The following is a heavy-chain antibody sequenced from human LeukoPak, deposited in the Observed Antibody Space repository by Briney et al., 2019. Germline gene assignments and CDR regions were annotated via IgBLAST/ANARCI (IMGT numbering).Heavy chain of an antibody. J-gene: IGHJ3*02. V-gene: IGHV3-21*06. D-gene: IGHD3-22*01. CDR1: GFTFSTYS. CDR3: ARDYYHDSSGYIPAGDAFDI. Sequence: KSGGSLRLSCAASGFTFSTYSMNWVRQAPGKGLEWVSSIRSSSSYIYYADSVKGRFTISRDNANNSVYLQMNSLRAEDTAVYYCARDYYHDSSGYIPAGDAFDIWGQGTMVTVSS. CDR2: IRSSSSYI.